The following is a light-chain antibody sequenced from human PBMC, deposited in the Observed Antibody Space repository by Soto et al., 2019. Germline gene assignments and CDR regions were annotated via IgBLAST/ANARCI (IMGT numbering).Light chain of an antibody. CDR3: QQYNNWPRT. CDR2: GAS. V-gene: IGKV3-20*01. CDR1: QSVSSSY. J-gene: IGKJ1*01. Sequence: EIVLTQSPGTLSLSPGERATLSCRASQSVSSSYLAWYQQKPGQAPRXXIYGASSRATGIPDRFSGSGSGTDGTLTISRLEPEDCAVYDCQQYNNWPRTFGQGTKVDNK.